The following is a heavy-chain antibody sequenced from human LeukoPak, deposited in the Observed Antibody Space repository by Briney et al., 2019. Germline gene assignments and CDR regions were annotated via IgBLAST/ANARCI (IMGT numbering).Heavy chain of an antibody. Sequence: PGGSLRLSCAASGLTVSSNYMSWVRLAPGRGLEWVSVIYSGGSTYYADSVKGRFTISRDHSNNTLYLQMNSLRAEDTALYYCARYCNGGNCYFDSWGQGTLVTVSS. D-gene: IGHD2-15*01. CDR3: ARYCNGGNCYFDS. CDR1: GLTVSSNY. J-gene: IGHJ4*02. CDR2: IYSGGST. V-gene: IGHV3-53*01.